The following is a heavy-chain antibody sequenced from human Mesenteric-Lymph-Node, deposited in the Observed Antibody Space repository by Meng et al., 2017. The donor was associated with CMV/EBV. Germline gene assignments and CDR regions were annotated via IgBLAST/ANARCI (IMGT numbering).Heavy chain of an antibody. V-gene: IGHV4-39*01. CDR1: GDSISNSTYY. D-gene: IGHD3-22*01. CDR2: VHHSGTT. Sequence: QLQLQESGPGLVKPSETLSLSCIVSGDSISNSTYYWTWIRQPPGKGLEWIGSVHHSGTTYYIPSLKGRLTISVDTSANLFSLRLTTVTAADTATYYCARRGNYDSDYSEYWGQGTLVTVSS. J-gene: IGHJ4*02. CDR3: ARRGNYDSDYSEY.